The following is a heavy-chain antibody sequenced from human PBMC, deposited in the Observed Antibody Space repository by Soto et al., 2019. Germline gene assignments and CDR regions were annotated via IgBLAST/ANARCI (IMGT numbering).Heavy chain of an antibody. CDR2: IYWDDDK. D-gene: IGHD2-15*01. CDR1: GFSLSTSGVG. V-gene: IGHV2-5*02. CDR3: AHRPSYCSGGSCYSGFDY. Sequence: QITLKESGPPLVKPTQTLTLTCTFSGFSLSTSGVGVGWIRQPPGKALEWLALIYWDDDKRYSPSLKSRLTSTKDTSKHQVDITMTNMDPVDTATSYCAHRPSYCSGGSCYSGFDYWGQGTLVTVSS. J-gene: IGHJ4*02.